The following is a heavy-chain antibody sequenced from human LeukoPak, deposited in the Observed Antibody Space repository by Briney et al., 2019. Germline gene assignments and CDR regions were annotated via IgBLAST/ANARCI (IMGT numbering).Heavy chain of an antibody. CDR3: VRSSGFPDY. CDR2: ITSDGSST. CDR1: GFTVSSNY. D-gene: IGHD3-22*01. Sequence: GSLRLSCAASGFTVSSNYMSWVRQAPGKGLVWVSRITSDGSSTNYADSVKGRFTISRDNAKNTLYLQMNSLRAEDTAVYYCVRSSGFPDYWGQGTLVTVSS. V-gene: IGHV3-74*01. J-gene: IGHJ4*02.